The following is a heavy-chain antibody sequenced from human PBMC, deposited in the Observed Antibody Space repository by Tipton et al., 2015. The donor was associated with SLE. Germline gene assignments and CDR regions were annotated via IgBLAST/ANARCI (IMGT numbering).Heavy chain of an antibody. CDR2: IYYSGST. Sequence: TLSLTCTVSGYSISSGYYWGWIRQPPGKGLEWIGDIYYSGSTNYNPSLKSRVTISIDTSKNHFSLKVNSVTAADTAVYYCARGYYYYMDVWGKGTTFTVSS. CDR3: ARGYYYYMDV. J-gene: IGHJ6*03. V-gene: IGHV4-38-2*02. CDR1: GYSISSGYY.